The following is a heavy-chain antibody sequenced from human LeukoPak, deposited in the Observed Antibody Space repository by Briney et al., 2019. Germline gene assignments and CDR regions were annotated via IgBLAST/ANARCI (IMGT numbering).Heavy chain of an antibody. D-gene: IGHD3-16*01. Sequence: GGSLRLSCAGSGFTFSTHGMHWVRQAPGKGLAWVTFIRHDGSNKYYADSVKGRFTISRDNAKNSLYLQMNSLRAEGTAVYYCARVQITWSWAFDIWGQGTMVTVSS. CDR3: ARVQITWSWAFDI. CDR2: IRHDGSNK. CDR1: GFTFSTHG. J-gene: IGHJ3*02. V-gene: IGHV3-30*02.